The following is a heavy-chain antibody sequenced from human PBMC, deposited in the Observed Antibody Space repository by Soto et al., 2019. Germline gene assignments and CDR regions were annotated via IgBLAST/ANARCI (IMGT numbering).Heavy chain of an antibody. CDR1: GFTFSSYA. J-gene: IGHJ6*02. D-gene: IGHD6-13*01. Sequence: GGSLRLSCAASGFTFSSYAMSWVRQSPGKGLEWVSAISGSGGSTYYADSVKGRFTISRDNSKNTLYLQMDSLRAEDTAVYYCAKHKTAGYSSSRYPPAPNYYYYYGMDVWGQGTTVTVSS. CDR3: AKHKTAGYSSSRYPPAPNYYYYYGMDV. CDR2: ISGSGGST. V-gene: IGHV3-23*01.